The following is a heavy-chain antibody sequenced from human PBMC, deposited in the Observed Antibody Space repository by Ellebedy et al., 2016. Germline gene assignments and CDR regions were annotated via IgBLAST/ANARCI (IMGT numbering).Heavy chain of an antibody. CDR1: GYSFTSYW. CDR2: IYPGDSDT. D-gene: IGHD3-22*01. J-gene: IGHJ4*02. V-gene: IGHV5-51*01. CDR3: ARRAGSSGYYYEGQYYFDY. Sequence: GESLKISXQGSGYSFTSYWIGWVRQMPGKGLEWMGIIYPGDSDTRYSPSFQGQVTISADKSISTAYLQWRSLKASDTAMSYCARRAGSSGYYYEGQYYFDYWGQGSLVTVSS.